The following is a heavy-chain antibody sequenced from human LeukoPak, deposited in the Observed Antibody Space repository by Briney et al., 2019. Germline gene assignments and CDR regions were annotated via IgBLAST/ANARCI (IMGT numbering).Heavy chain of an antibody. D-gene: IGHD3-10*01. Sequence: GASVKVSCKVSGYTLTELSMHWVRQAPGKGLEWMGGFDPEDGETIYAQKFQGRVTMTEDTSTDTAYMELSSLRSEDTGVYYCATDRMVRGVSEQNRGSGYYYYYMDVWGKGTTVTVSS. CDR3: ATDRMVRGVSEQNRGSGYYYYYMDV. J-gene: IGHJ6*03. V-gene: IGHV1-24*01. CDR2: FDPEDGET. CDR1: GYTLTELS.